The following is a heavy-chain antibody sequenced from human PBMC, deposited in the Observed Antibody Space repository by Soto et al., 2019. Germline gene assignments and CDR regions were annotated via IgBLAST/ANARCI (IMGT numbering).Heavy chain of an antibody. V-gene: IGHV1-8*01. CDR3: ASPHYSSSSPYYYYGMDV. J-gene: IGHJ6*02. D-gene: IGHD6-6*01. Sequence: QVQLVQSGAEVKKPGASVKVSCKASGYTFTSYDINWVRQATGQGLEWMGWMNPNSGNTGYAQKFQGRVTMTRNTSISTAYMELSSLRSEDTAVYYCASPHYSSSSPYYYYGMDVWGQGTTVTVSS. CDR1: GYTFTSYD. CDR2: MNPNSGNT.